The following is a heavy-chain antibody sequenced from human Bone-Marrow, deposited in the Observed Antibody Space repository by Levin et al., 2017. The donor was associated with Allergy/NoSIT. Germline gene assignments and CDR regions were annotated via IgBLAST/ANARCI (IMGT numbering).Heavy chain of an antibody. CDR3: ARDGRGSHFDY. Sequence: GESLKISCAASGFTFSNYWMHWVRQAPGKGLVWVSRINSDGSSTSYADSVKGRFTASRDNAKNTLYLQMNSLRAEDTGVFYCARDGRGSHFDYWGQGTLVTVSS. V-gene: IGHV3-74*01. CDR2: INSDGSST. J-gene: IGHJ4*02. D-gene: IGHD5-12*01. CDR1: GFTFSNYW.